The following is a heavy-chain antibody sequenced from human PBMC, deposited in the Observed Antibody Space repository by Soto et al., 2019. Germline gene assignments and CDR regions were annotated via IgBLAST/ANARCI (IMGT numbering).Heavy chain of an antibody. CDR2: ISYDGSNK. D-gene: IGHD3-3*02. V-gene: IGHV3-30*04. CDR3: ARDPFSRGRHDAFDI. Sequence: SLRLSCAASGFTFSSYAMHWVRQAPGKGLEWVAVISYDGSNKYYADSVKGRFTISRDNSKNTLYLQMNSLRAEDTAVYYCARDPFSRGRHDAFDIWGQGTMVTVSS. J-gene: IGHJ3*02. CDR1: GFTFSSYA.